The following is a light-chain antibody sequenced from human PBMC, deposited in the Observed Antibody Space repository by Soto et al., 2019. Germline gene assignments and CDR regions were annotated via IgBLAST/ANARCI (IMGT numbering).Light chain of an antibody. V-gene: IGKV1-5*01. CDR1: QSISSW. J-gene: IGKJ3*01. CDR3: QQYHSYSPFT. Sequence: DIQMTQSPSTLSASVGDRVTVTCRASQSISSWLAWYQQKPGKAPKLLIYDASSLESGVPSRFSGSGSGTEFTLTISSLQPGDFATYYCQQYHSYSPFTFXPGTKVDIK. CDR2: DAS.